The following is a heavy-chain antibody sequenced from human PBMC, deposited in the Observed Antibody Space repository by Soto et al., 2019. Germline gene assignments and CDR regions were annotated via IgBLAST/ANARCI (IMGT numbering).Heavy chain of an antibody. D-gene: IGHD3-10*01. J-gene: IGHJ5*02. CDR2: ISAYNGNT. CDR3: ARGSTIVRGAPSWFDP. Sequence: ASVKVSCKASGYTFSSYHISWVRQAPGQGLEWMGWISAYNGNTNYAQKLQGRVTMTSDTSTSSVYMEVSSLRSEDTAVYYCARGSTIVRGAPSWFDPWGQGTLVT. V-gene: IGHV1-18*01. CDR1: GYTFSSYH.